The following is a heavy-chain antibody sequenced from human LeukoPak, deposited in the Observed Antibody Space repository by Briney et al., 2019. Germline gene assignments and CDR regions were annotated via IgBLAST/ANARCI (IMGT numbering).Heavy chain of an antibody. V-gene: IGHV5-10-1*01. CDR1: GYSFTSNW. CDR3: AGGSSSSWYDY. Sequence: GESLQISCKASGYSFTSNWITWVRQMPGKGLEWMGRIDPSDSYTNYSPSFQGHVTISVDKSISTAYLQRSSLTASDIAIYYCAGGSSSSWYDYWGQGTLVTVSS. J-gene: IGHJ4*02. D-gene: IGHD6-13*01. CDR2: IDPSDSYT.